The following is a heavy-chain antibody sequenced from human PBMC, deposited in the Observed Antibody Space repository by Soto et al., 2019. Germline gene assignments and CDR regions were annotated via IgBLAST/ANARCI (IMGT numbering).Heavy chain of an antibody. D-gene: IGHD3-3*01. CDR3: ARGSDRIRNYEGFDD. V-gene: IGHV4-30-2*01. Sequence: QLQLQESGPGLVKPSQTLSLTCGVSSGSISSYTPSWNWIRQPPGKGLEWIGHIYLDGTTNYSPSLTSRVTISIDRLKNQFSLMLISVTAADTAVYYGARGSDRIRNYEGFDDWGQGTLVTVSS. CDR2: IYLDGTT. CDR1: SGSISSYTPS. J-gene: IGHJ5*02.